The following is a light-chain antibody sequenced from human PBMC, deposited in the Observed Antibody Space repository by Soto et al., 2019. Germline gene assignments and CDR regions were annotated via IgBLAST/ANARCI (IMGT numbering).Light chain of an antibody. CDR3: SSYTSRSSWV. Sequence: QSVLTQPASVSGSPGQSIAISCTGTSSDVGGYNFVSWYQQHPGKVPKLIIYEVSNRPSGVSNRFSGSKSANTASLTISGLQAEDEADYYCSSYTSRSSWVFGGGTKLTVL. CDR1: SSDVGGYNF. CDR2: EVS. V-gene: IGLV2-14*01. J-gene: IGLJ3*02.